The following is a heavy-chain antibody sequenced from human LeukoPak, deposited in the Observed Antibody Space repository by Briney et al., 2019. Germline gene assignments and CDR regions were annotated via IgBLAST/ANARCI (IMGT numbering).Heavy chain of an antibody. J-gene: IGHJ4*02. Sequence: GGSLRLSCAASGFTFISYCMHWVRQAPGKGLVWVSRINSDGSSTSYADSVKGRFTISRDNAKNTLYLQMNSLRAEDTAVYYCARGYGSSRGWYWGQGTLVTVSS. D-gene: IGHD6-6*01. CDR2: INSDGSST. CDR3: ARGYGSSRGWY. CDR1: GFTFISYC. V-gene: IGHV3-74*01.